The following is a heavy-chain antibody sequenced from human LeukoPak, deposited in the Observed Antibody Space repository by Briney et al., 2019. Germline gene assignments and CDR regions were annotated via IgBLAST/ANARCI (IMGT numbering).Heavy chain of an antibody. D-gene: IGHD3-16*02. J-gene: IGHJ3*02. CDR3: ARDVSPPWGSYPFGAFDI. V-gene: IGHV4-4*02. CDR2: IYHSGST. CDR1: GGSISSSNW. Sequence: KSSGTLSLTCAVSGGSISSSNWWSWVRQPPGKGLEWIGEIYHSGSTNYNPSLKSRVTISVDKSKNQFSLKLSSVTAADTAVYYCARDVSPPWGSYPFGAFDIWGQGTMVTVSS.